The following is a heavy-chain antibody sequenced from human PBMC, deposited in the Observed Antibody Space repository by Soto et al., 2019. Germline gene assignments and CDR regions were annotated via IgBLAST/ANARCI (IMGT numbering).Heavy chain of an antibody. CDR1: GYSISSSNR. D-gene: IGHD1-7*01. V-gene: IGHV4-28*01. CDR2: IYHSGTT. J-gene: IGHJ2*01. CDR3: ARTLGGELPSYWSFDL. Sequence: QVQLQESGPGLVKPSDTLSLTCAVTGYSISSSNRWGWIRQPPGKGLEWIGYIYHSGTTYYNPSLKSRVTPSVDTPKLRFPPKPRSVTAVDTAIYYCARTLGGELPSYWSFDLWGRGTLVTVSS.